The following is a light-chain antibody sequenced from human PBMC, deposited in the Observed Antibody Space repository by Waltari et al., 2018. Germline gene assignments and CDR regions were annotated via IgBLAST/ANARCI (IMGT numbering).Light chain of an antibody. V-gene: IGKV3-20*01. Sequence: VLMQSPGTLSLSPGERATLSCRASQSISKYLVWYQQRPGHAPRLLIYAASTRATGIPDRFSGSGFGTDFTLTISRLEPEDFAMYYCQNHERLPATFGQGTKVEIK. CDR3: QNHERLPAT. CDR2: AAS. CDR1: QSISKY. J-gene: IGKJ1*01.